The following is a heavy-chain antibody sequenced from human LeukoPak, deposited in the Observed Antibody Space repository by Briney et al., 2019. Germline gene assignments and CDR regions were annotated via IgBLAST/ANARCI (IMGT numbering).Heavy chain of an antibody. Sequence: SETLSLTCTVSGGSIRGYYWSWIRQHPGKGLEWIGYIFYTGSTYYNPSLKSRVTISLDTSKNQFSLKANSVTAADTAVYYCARDLVMTGPPDYYYGMDVWGQGTTVIVSS. CDR2: IFYTGST. CDR1: GGSIRGYY. D-gene: IGHD3-9*01. V-gene: IGHV4-31*03. CDR3: ARDLVMTGPPDYYYGMDV. J-gene: IGHJ6*02.